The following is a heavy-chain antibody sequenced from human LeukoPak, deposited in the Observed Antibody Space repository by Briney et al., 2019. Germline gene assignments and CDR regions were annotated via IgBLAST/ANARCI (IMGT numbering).Heavy chain of an antibody. CDR2: IKHDESEK. D-gene: IGHD3-16*01. CDR3: TRRLDD. CDR1: GFSFNSDW. J-gene: IGHJ4*02. V-gene: IGHV3-7*01. Sequence: GGSLRLSCAASGFSFNSDWMDWVRQAPGKGLEWVANIKHDESEKNYLDSVKGRFTISRDNAQNSLYLQMNGLRVEDTAVYCCTRRLDDWGQGTLVTVSS.